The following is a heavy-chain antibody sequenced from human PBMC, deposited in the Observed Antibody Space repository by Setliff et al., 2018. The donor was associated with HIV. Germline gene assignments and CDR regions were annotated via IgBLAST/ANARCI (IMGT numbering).Heavy chain of an antibody. V-gene: IGHV1-46*01. Sequence: VASVKVSCKASGYTFTSYGISWVRQAPGQGLEWMGIIYPGGARRSYAQKFQGRVTMTWDTSTSTVYMELSSLRSEDTAFYYCAREGYTYGHSDYWGQGTLVTVSS. CDR2: IYPGGARR. CDR3: AREGYTYGHSDY. CDR1: GYTFTSYG. D-gene: IGHD5-18*01. J-gene: IGHJ4*02.